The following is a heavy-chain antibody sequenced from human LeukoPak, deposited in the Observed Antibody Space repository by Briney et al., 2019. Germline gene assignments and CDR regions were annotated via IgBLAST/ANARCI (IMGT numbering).Heavy chain of an antibody. CDR2: IKQDGSDK. Sequence: GGSLRLSCAGSEFIFSYYWMSWVRQAPGKGLEWVANIKQDGSDKYYVDSVKGRFTLSRDNAENSVHLQMISLRAEDTAVYYCATKYSAGWLFDYWGQGTLVTVSS. CDR3: ATKYSAGWLFDY. V-gene: IGHV3-7*02. CDR1: EFIFSYYW. D-gene: IGHD5-12*01. J-gene: IGHJ4*02.